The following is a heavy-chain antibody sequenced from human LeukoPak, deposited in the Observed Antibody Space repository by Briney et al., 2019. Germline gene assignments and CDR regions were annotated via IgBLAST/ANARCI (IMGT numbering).Heavy chain of an antibody. CDR2: INPNSGGT. CDR1: GYTFTGYY. D-gene: IGHD6-13*01. V-gene: IGHV1-2*02. Sequence: GASVKVSCKASGYTFTGYYMHWVRQAPGQGLEWMGWINPNSGGTNYAQKFQGRVTMTRDTSISTAYMELSRLRSDDTAVYYCARGPPYSSSKYNWFDPWGQGTLVTVSS. CDR3: ARGPPYSSSKYNWFDP. J-gene: IGHJ5*02.